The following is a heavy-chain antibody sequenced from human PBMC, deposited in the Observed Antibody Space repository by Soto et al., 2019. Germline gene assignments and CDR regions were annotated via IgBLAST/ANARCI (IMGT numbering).Heavy chain of an antibody. J-gene: IGHJ6*02. D-gene: IGHD1-1*01. Sequence: QVQLVQSGAEVKGPGSSVKVSCKASGGTFSNYAINWVRQAPGQGLEWMGGILPIFGTAKYAQTFQGRVTITADRSRSTAYMELSSLRSEDTAVYYCARARGGCTGTSCYHYFYYGLDVWGQGTTVTVSS. CDR2: ILPIFGTA. V-gene: IGHV1-69*06. CDR1: GGTFSNYA. CDR3: ARARGGCTGTSCYHYFYYGLDV.